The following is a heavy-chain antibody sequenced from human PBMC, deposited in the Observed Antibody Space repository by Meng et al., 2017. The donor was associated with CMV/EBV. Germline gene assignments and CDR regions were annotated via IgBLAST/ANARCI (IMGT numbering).Heavy chain of an antibody. CDR1: GFTFSSYS. Sequence: GESLKISCAASGFTFSSYSMNWVRQAPGKGLEWVSSISSSNTYIYYADSVEGRFTISRDNAKNSLYLQMNGLRAEDTAVYYCARESVVIQALGRAFDIWGKGTMVTVSS. V-gene: IGHV3-21*01. CDR2: ISSSNTYI. CDR3: ARESVVIQALGRAFDI. J-gene: IGHJ3*02. D-gene: IGHD2-2*01.